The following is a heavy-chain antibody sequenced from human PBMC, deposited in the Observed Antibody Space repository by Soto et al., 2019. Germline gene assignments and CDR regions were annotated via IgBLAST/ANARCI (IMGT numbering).Heavy chain of an antibody. V-gene: IGHV1-69*12. Sequence: QVQLVQSGAEVKKPGSSVKVSCKASGGTFNRYAISWLRQAPGQGPEWMGGITPMFGIGNYAQKFQGRLTITADESTTTVHMELRRLTCEDTAVYYCAQTLGSAVAGPGRFDLWGRGTRVIVSS. CDR2: ITPMFGIG. CDR3: AQTLGSAVAGPGRFDL. D-gene: IGHD6-19*01. CDR1: GGTFNRYA. J-gene: IGHJ2*01.